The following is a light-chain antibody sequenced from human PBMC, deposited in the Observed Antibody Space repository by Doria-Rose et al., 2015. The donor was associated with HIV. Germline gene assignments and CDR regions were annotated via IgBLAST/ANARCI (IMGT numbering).Light chain of an antibody. CDR3: HQYGTSWT. J-gene: IGKJ1*01. CDR2: DRS. Sequence: EIALAQSPGTLSLSPGERATLSCRASQSFSSTYLAWYQQKPGQAPSLLIYDRSTRATGIPDRFSASGSGTDFTLTINRLEPEDFALYYCHQYGTSWTFGQGTKVEI. CDR1: QSFSSTY. V-gene: IGKV3-20*01.